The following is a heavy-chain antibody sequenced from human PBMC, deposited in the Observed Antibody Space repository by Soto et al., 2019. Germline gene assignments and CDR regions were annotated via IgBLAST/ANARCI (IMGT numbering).Heavy chain of an antibody. CDR3: ARGRYGDY. J-gene: IGHJ4*02. V-gene: IGHV1-18*01. CDR1: GYIFTTYG. Sequence: QVHLVQSGAEVKKPGASVKVSCKGSGYIFTTYGITWVRQAPGQGLEWMGWISAHNGNTNYAQKLQDRVTVTRDTSTSTAYMELRSLKADDTAVDYCARGRYGDYWGQGALVTVSS. D-gene: IGHD1-1*01. CDR2: ISAHNGNT.